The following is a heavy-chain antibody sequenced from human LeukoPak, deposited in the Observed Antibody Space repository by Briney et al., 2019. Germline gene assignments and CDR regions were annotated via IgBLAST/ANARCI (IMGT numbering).Heavy chain of an antibody. CDR1: GFTFDDYA. Sequence: GRSLRLSCAASGFTFDDYAMHWVRQAPGKGLEWVSGISWNRGSIGYADSVKGRFTIARDNAKNSLYLQMNSLRAEDTALYYCAKAASAWGQGTLVTVSS. CDR3: AKAASA. V-gene: IGHV3-9*01. CDR2: ISWNRGSI. J-gene: IGHJ5*02.